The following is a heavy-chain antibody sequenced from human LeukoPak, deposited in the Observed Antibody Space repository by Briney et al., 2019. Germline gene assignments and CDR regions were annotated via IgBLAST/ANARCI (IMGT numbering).Heavy chain of an antibody. CDR1: GITFSAYW. CDR3: ARARGEWELRLDY. J-gene: IGHJ4*02. CDR2: IKQDGSEK. Sequence: GGSQRLSCAASGITFSAYWMSWVRQAPGKGLEWVANIKQDGSEKYYVDSVKGRFTISRDNAKNSLYLQMSSLGAGDTAVYYCARARGEWELRLDYWGQGTLVTVSS. D-gene: IGHD1-26*01. V-gene: IGHV3-7*01.